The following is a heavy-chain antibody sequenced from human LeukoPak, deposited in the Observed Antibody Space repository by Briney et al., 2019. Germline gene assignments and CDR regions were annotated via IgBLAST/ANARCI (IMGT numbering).Heavy chain of an antibody. Sequence: ASVKVSCKASGYTFTSYAMNWVRQAPGQGLEWMGWINTNTGNPTYAQGFTGRFVFSLDTSVSTAYLQISSLKAEDTAVYYCAGPLWFGELFWFDPWGQGTLVTVSS. CDR1: GYTFTSYA. V-gene: IGHV7-4-1*02. D-gene: IGHD3-10*01. CDR2: INTNTGNP. CDR3: AGPLWFGELFWFDP. J-gene: IGHJ5*02.